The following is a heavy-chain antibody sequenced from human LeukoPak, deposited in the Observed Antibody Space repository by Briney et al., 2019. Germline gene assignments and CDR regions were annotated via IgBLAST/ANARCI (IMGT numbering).Heavy chain of an antibody. J-gene: IGHJ4*02. CDR3: ARLTYDSSGYNPGYYFDY. Sequence: SGTLSLTCAVSGGSISSSNWWSWVRQPPGKGLEWIGSIYYSGSTYYNPSLKSRVTISVDTSKNQFSLKLSSVTAADTAVYYCARLTYDSSGYNPGYYFDYWGQGTLVTVSS. CDR1: GGSISSSNW. CDR2: IYYSGST. D-gene: IGHD3-22*01. V-gene: IGHV4-4*02.